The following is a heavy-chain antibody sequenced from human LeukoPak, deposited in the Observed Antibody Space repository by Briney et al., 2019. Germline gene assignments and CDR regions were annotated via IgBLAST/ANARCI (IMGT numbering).Heavy chain of an antibody. CDR1: NGSFSGYY. V-gene: IGHV4-34*01. CDR3: ARKEGGQLVNTRRWFDP. D-gene: IGHD6-13*01. J-gene: IGHJ5*02. Sequence: SETLSLTCAVYNGSFSGYYWSWIRQTPGKGLEWIGENNHSGSTNYNPSLKSRVTISVATSKKQFSLKVRSVTAADTAVYYCARKEGGQLVNTRRWFDPWGQGTLVTVSS. CDR2: NNHSGST.